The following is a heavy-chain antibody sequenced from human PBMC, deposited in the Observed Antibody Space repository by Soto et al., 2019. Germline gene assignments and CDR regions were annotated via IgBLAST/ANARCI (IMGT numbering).Heavy chain of an antibody. CDR1: GFTFSSYA. D-gene: IGHD3-16*02. Sequence: PWGSLRLSCAASGFTFSSYAMSWVRQAPGKGLEWVSGISGSGGSTYYADSVKGRFTISRDNSKNTLYLQMNSLRAEDTAVYYCAKESSGPYEIVAVDYWGQGTLVTVSS. J-gene: IGHJ4*02. CDR3: AKESSGPYEIVAVDY. V-gene: IGHV3-23*01. CDR2: ISGSGGST.